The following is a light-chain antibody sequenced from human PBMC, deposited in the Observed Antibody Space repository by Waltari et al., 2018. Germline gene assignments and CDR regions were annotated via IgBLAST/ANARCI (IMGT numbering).Light chain of an antibody. V-gene: IGKV2-29*02. Sequence: VMTQTPRTLSVTPGQQASISCKSSQTLLHSDGNTFLFCYMQKPGQSPHLLIYDVSSRFSGVPDRFSGSGSGTDFTLKISRVEAEDTGVYYCMQGVHLPLTFGGGTKVEI. J-gene: IGKJ4*01. CDR1: QTLLHSDGNTF. CDR3: MQGVHLPLT. CDR2: DVS.